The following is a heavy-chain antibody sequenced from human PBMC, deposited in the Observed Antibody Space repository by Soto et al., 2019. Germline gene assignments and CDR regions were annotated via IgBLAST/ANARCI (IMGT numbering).Heavy chain of an antibody. V-gene: IGHV5-51*01. J-gene: IGHJ5*02. Sequence: GESLKISCKGSGYSFTSYWIGWVRQMPGKGLEWMGIIYPGDSDTRYSPSLQGHVTISADKSISTAYLQWSSLKASDTAMYYCARLDSSSWYKNWFDPWGQGTLVTVSS. CDR3: ARLDSSSWYKNWFDP. CDR1: GYSFTSYW. CDR2: IYPGDSDT. D-gene: IGHD6-13*01.